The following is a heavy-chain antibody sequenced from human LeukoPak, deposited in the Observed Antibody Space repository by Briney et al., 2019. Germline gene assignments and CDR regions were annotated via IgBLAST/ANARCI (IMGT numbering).Heavy chain of an antibody. CDR3: AKDSIDTEFLEWLPPNV. CDR2: ISSSSSTM. D-gene: IGHD3-3*01. CDR1: GFTISSYA. J-gene: IGHJ6*04. V-gene: IGHV3-48*04. Sequence: GGSLRLSCAASGFTISSYAMSWVRQAPGKGPEWVSYISSSSSTMYYADSVKGRFTISRDNAKNSLYLQMNSLRAEDTAVYYCAKDSIDTEFLEWLPPNVWGKGTTVTVSS.